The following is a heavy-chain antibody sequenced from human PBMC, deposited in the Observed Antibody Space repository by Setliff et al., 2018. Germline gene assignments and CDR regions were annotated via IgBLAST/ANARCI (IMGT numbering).Heavy chain of an antibody. CDR3: AAIGLDTAMITGVLFDF. CDR1: GYTFTSYG. V-gene: IGHV1-18*01. Sequence: GASVKVSCKASGYTFTSYGISWVRQAPGQGLEWMGWISAYIGNTNYAQKLQGRVTMTEDTSTDTAYMELSSLRSEDTAVYYCAAIGLDTAMITGVLFDFWGQGTLVTVSS. D-gene: IGHD5-18*01. J-gene: IGHJ4*02. CDR2: ISAYIGNT.